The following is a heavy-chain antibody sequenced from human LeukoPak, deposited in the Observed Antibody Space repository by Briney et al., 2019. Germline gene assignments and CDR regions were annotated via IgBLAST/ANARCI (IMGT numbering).Heavy chain of an antibody. J-gene: IGHJ4*02. Sequence: GGSLRLSCAASGFTFSSCEMNWVRQAPGKGLEWVSYISSSGSTIYYADSVKGRLTISRDNAKNSLYLQMNSLRAEDTAVYYCARGYSYGSDYWGQGTLVTVSS. V-gene: IGHV3-48*03. CDR2: ISSSGSTI. CDR1: GFTFSSCE. D-gene: IGHD5-18*01. CDR3: ARGYSYGSDY.